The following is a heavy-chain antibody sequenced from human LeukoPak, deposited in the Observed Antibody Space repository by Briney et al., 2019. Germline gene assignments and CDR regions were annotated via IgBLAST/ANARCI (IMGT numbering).Heavy chain of an antibody. Sequence: ASVKVSCKASGYTFTSYAMHWVRQAPGQRPEWMGWINAGNGNTKYSQKFQGRVTITRDTSASTAYMEPSSLRSEDTAVYYCASSIAVAGTRMITARWFDPWGQGTLVTVSS. V-gene: IGHV1-3*01. CDR3: ASSIAVAGTRMITARWFDP. J-gene: IGHJ5*02. CDR1: GYTFTSYA. CDR2: INAGNGNT. D-gene: IGHD6-19*01.